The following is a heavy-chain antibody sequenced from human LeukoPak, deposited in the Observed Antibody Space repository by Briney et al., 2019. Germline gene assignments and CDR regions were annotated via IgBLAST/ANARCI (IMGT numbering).Heavy chain of an antibody. D-gene: IGHD2-2*01. CDR3: ARDSANGSSWYFDY. V-gene: IGHV4-4*02. CDR2: VSPSGST. Sequence: SGTLSLTCSVSGDSISRSNWWNWVRQPPGKGLEWIGEVSPSGSTSYNPSLKSRVTISVDKSKNQFYLNLTSLTAADTAVYYCARDSANGSSWYFDYWGQGTLVTVSS. CDR1: GDSISRSNW. J-gene: IGHJ4*02.